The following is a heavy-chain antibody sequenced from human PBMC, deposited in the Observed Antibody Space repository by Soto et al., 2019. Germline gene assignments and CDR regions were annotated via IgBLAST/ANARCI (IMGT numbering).Heavy chain of an antibody. J-gene: IGHJ4*02. CDR2: ISYSGGST. Sequence: GGSLRLSCAASGFTFSSYAMSWVRQAPGKGLEWVSPISYSGGSTYYADFVRGRFTISRDHSKNALYLQMNSLRAEDTAVYYCAKNPLPNYGSGSYSYFDYWGQGTLVTVSS. CDR3: AKNPLPNYGSGSYSYFDY. CDR1: GFTFSSYA. V-gene: IGHV3-23*01. D-gene: IGHD3-10*01.